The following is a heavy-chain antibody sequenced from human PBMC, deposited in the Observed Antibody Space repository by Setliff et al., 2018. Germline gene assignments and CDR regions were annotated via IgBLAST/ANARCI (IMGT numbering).Heavy chain of an antibody. CDR2: IYTGEADT. CDR3: AREIGSSGSYYSRPYYYMDV. CDR1: GFTFSNFA. V-gene: IGHV3-23*03. J-gene: IGHJ6*03. D-gene: IGHD1-26*01. Sequence: PGGSLRLSCAASGFTFSNFAMSWVRRAPGKGLEWVSVIYTGEADTLYADSVKGRFFTSRDSSTNTLYLQMSSLRVDDTAVYYCAREIGSSGSYYSRPYYYMDVWGRGTTVTVSS.